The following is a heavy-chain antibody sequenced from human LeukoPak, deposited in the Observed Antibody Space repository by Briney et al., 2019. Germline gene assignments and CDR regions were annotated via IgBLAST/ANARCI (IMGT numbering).Heavy chain of an antibody. V-gene: IGHV4-39*07. CDR3: ARDRFSSGWYFFP. D-gene: IGHD6-19*01. J-gene: IGHJ5*02. CDR2: IYYTGST. Sequence: SETLSLTCNVSGDSISSSSYYWAWLRQPPGKGLEWIGSIYYTGSTYYHPTLKSRVTLSIDTSKNQFSLRLSSVTAADTAVYFCARDRFSSGWYFFPWGQGTLVTVSS. CDR1: GDSISSSSYY.